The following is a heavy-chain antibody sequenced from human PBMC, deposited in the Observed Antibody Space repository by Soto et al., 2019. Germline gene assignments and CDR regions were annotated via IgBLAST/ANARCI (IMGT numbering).Heavy chain of an antibody. Sequence: GGSLRLSCAGSGFTFSTYAMSWVRQAPGKGLEWVSVISGSDGSTYYADSVKGRFTISRDNSRNTLYLQMNTLRAEDTAVYYCAKGLGIYYGHYDYWGQGT. D-gene: IGHD1-26*01. J-gene: IGHJ4*02. V-gene: IGHV3-23*01. CDR1: GFTFSTYA. CDR3: AKGLGIYYGHYDY. CDR2: ISGSDGST.